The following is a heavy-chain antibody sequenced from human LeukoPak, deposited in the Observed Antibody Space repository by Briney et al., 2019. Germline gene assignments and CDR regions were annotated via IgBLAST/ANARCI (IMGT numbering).Heavy chain of an antibody. J-gene: IGHJ5*02. V-gene: IGHV6-1*01. CDR3: ARRLTQYDCFDP. Sequence: SHTLSLTCAISGDSVSSNSVTWNWIRQSRSRGLEWLGRTYYRSTWYNDYAVSVRGRITVNPDTSKNQFSLHLNSVTPEDTAVYYCARRLTQYDCFDPWGQGILVTVSS. CDR2: TYYRSTWYN. D-gene: IGHD2-2*01. CDR1: GDSVSSNSVT.